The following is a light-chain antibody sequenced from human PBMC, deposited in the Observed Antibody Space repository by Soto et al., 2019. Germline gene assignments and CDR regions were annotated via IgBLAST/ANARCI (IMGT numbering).Light chain of an antibody. CDR2: EVV. CDR1: SSDIGAYKY. V-gene: IGLV2-14*01. Sequence: QSVLTQPASVSGSPGQSITIACTGTSSDIGAYKYVSWYQQHPGKAPKLIILEVVNRPSGVSDRFSGSKSGNTASLTISGLQADDEADYYCSSYSSSTTVLFGGGTKLTAL. CDR3: SSYSSSTTVL. J-gene: IGLJ2*01.